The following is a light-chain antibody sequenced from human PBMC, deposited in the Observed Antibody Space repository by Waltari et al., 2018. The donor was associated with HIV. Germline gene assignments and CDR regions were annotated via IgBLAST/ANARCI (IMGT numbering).Light chain of an antibody. Sequence: QSALTQPPSAAGSPGQSAIISCTGTSSDVGGYNFVSWYQQHPGKAPKPLIFEATKRPSGVPDRFSGSKSGNTASLTVSGLQAEDEADYYCSSYAGSSNLVFGGGTKLTVL. V-gene: IGLV2-8*01. CDR1: SSDVGGYNF. CDR2: EAT. CDR3: SSYAGSSNLV. J-gene: IGLJ3*02.